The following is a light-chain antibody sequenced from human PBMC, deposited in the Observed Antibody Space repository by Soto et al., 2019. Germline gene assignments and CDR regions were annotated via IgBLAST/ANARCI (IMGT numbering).Light chain of an antibody. CDR3: QQYGSSPQT. V-gene: IGKV3-20*01. Sequence: EIVLTQSPGTLSLSPGERATLSCRASQSVSSSYLAWYQQKPGQAPRLLIYGASSRATGIPDRFSGSGYGTDFTLTISRLEPEDFAVYYCQQYGSSPQTFGQWTKVEIK. CDR2: GAS. CDR1: QSVSSSY. J-gene: IGKJ1*01.